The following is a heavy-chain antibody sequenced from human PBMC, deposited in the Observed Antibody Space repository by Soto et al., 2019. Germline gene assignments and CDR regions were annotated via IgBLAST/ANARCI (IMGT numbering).Heavy chain of an antibody. J-gene: IGHJ4*02. CDR1: GFTVSSYA. CDR2: ISYDGSNK. Sequence: QVQLVESGGGVVQPGRSLRLSCAASGFTVSSYAMHWVRQAPGKGLEWVAVISYDGSNKYYADSVKGRFTISRDNSKNTLYPQMNSLRAEDTAVYYCARDRVDYWGQGTLVTVSS. V-gene: IGHV3-30-3*01. CDR3: ARDRVDY.